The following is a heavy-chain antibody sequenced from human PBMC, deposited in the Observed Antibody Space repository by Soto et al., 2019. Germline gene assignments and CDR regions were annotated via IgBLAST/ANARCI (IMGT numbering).Heavy chain of an antibody. D-gene: IGHD6-13*01. CDR3: ASEADTAGPLDY. Sequence: QVQLVQSGAEVKKPGASVKVSCKASGYTFTSYYMHWVRQAPGQGLEWMGIINPSGGSTSYAQKFQGSVTMTRDTSTSTVYMELSSLRSEDTAVYYCASEADTAGPLDYWGQGTLVTVSS. V-gene: IGHV1-46*03. J-gene: IGHJ4*02. CDR1: GYTFTSYY. CDR2: INPSGGST.